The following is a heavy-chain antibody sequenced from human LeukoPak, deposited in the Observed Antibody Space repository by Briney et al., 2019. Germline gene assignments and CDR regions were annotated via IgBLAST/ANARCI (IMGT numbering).Heavy chain of an antibody. CDR3: AKDYLSSSWDY. Sequence: PGGSLRLSCAASGFTFSNYAMSWVRQAPGKGLEWVSAVSGNGANTYYADSVKGRFTISRDNSKNTVCLQMNSLRAEDTALYYCAKDYLSSSWDYWGQGTLVTVSS. D-gene: IGHD6-13*01. CDR2: VSGNGANT. J-gene: IGHJ4*02. CDR1: GFTFSNYA. V-gene: IGHV3-23*01.